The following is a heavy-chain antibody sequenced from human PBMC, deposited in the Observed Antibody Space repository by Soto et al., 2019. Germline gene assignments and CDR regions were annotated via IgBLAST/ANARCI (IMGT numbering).Heavy chain of an antibody. CDR3: ARGVVRDYYYYYGLDV. Sequence: GGSLRLSCAASGFPLGNYGMTWVRQAAGKGLEWVSAFVDKSGVTYYADSVKGRFTISRDNSRNTLYLQMDNLRVEDTAVYYCARGVVRDYYYYYGLDVWGQGTTVTVSS. D-gene: IGHD3-10*01. V-gene: IGHV3-23*01. CDR1: GFPLGNYG. CDR2: FVDKSGVT. J-gene: IGHJ6*02.